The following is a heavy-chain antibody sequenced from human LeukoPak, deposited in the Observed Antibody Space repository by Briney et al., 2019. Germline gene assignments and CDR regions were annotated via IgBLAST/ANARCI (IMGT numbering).Heavy chain of an antibody. Sequence: PGGSLRLSCAASGFTFSSYWMSWVRQAPGKGLEWVANIKQDGSEKYYVDSVKGRFTTATDNAKNSLYLQMNSLRAEDTAVYYCARDLRQQLRGPLFDYGGQGTLVTVSS. V-gene: IGHV3-7*01. CDR1: GFTFSSYW. CDR3: ARDLRQQLRGPLFDY. CDR2: IKQDGSEK. D-gene: IGHD6-13*01. J-gene: IGHJ4*02.